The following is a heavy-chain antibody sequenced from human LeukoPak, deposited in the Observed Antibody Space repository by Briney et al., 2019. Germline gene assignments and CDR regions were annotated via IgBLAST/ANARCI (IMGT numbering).Heavy chain of an antibody. CDR1: GYTFTGYY. Sequence: GASMKVSCKASGYTFTGYYMHWVRQAPGQGLEWMGWINPNSGGTNYAQKFQGRVTMTRDTSISTAYMELSRLRSDDTAVYYCARESGGSGWYRPAGYGNWGQGTLVTVSS. D-gene: IGHD6-19*01. CDR3: ARESGGSGWYRPAGYGN. J-gene: IGHJ4*02. CDR2: INPNSGGT. V-gene: IGHV1-2*02.